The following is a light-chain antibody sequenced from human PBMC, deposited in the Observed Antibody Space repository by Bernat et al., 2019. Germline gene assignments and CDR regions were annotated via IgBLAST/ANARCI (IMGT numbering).Light chain of an antibody. CDR3: AAWDDSLSGWV. CDR1: RSNIGNNY. V-gene: IGLV1-47*02. CDR2: SNN. J-gene: IGLJ3*02. Sequence: QSVLTQPPSASGTPGQRVTISCSGSRSNIGNNYVYWHQQLPGTAPKLLIYSNNRRPSGVPDRFSCSKSGTSASLAISGLRSEDEADYYCAAWDDSLSGWVFGEGTKLTVL.